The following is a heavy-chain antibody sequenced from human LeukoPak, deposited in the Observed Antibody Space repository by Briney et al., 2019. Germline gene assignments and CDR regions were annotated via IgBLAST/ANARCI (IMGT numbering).Heavy chain of an antibody. V-gene: IGHV4-38-2*02. CDR1: GYSISSGYY. J-gene: IGHJ3*02. CDR2: IHHSGST. Sequence: PSETLSLTCTVSGYSISSGYYWGWIRQPPGKGLEWIGSIHHSGSTYYNPSLKSRVTISVDTSKNQFSLKLSSVTAADTAVYYCARDGTMVRGVRAFDIWGQGTMVTVSS. CDR3: ARDGTMVRGVRAFDI. D-gene: IGHD3-10*01.